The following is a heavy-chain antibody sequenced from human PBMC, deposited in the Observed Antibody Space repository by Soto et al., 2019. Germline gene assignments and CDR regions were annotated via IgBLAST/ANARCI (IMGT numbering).Heavy chain of an antibody. D-gene: IGHD3-10*01. V-gene: IGHV3-23*01. J-gene: IGHJ4*02. CDR3: AKDLLLWFGELLNPADY. CDR1: GFTFSSYA. CDR2: ISGSGGST. Sequence: GGSLRLSCAASGFTFSSYAMSWVRQAPGKGLEWVSAISGSGGSTYYADSVKGRFTISRDNSKNTLYLQMNSLRAEDTAVYYCAKDLLLWFGELLNPADYWGQGTLVTVSS.